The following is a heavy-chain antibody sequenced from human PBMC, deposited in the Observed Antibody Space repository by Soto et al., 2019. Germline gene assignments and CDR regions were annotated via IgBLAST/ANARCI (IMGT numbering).Heavy chain of an antibody. CDR1: GGSISSGGYY. D-gene: IGHD2-2*02. CDR2: IYYSGST. Sequence: KPSETLSLTCTVSGGSISSGGYYWSWTRQHPGKGLEWIGYIYYSGSTYYNPSLKSRVTISVDTSKNQFSLKLSSVTAADTAVYYCARDRGYCSSTSCYTERYNWFDPWGQGTLVTVSS. V-gene: IGHV4-31*03. CDR3: ARDRGYCSSTSCYTERYNWFDP. J-gene: IGHJ5*02.